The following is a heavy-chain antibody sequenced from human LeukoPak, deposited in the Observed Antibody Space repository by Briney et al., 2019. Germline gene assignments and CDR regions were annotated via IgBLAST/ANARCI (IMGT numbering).Heavy chain of an antibody. V-gene: IGHV1-69*13. CDR2: IIPIFGTA. D-gene: IGHD2-2*01. CDR3: ARDGPTDIVVVPAADPSGAFDI. CDR1: GGTFSSYA. Sequence: ASVKVSCKASGGTFSSYAISWVRQAPGQGLEWMGGIIPIFGTANYAQKFQGRVTITADESTSTAYMELSSLRSEDTAVYYCARDGPTDIVVVPAADPSGAFDIWGQGTMVTVSS. J-gene: IGHJ3*02.